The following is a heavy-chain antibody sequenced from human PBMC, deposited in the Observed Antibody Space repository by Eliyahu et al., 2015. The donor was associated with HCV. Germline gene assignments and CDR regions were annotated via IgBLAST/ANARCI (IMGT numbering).Heavy chain of an antibody. D-gene: IGHD5-12*01. CDR1: GYTFTTYX. Sequence: QVQLVQSXAXXKMPGASVRGSCKASGYTFTTYXMXWVRQXPGQGLEWMGLXNPTDGSRSYAQKFQGRVTVTKDTSTSTFYVDLSSLRSDDTAVYYCARDSTPLGGATYVDYWGQGTLV. CDR2: XNPTDGSR. J-gene: IGHJ4*02. V-gene: IGHV1-46*01. CDR3: ARDSTPLGGATYVDY.